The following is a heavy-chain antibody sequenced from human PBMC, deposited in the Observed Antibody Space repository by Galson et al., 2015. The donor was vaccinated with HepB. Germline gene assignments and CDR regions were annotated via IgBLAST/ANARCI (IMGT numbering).Heavy chain of an antibody. Sequence: CAISGDSVSSNTAAWNWVRQSPSRGLEWLGRTYYRSKWYNEYAVSVTSRITINPDTSKNQFSLQLNSVTPEDTAVYYCARHDDFSGLHDALDIWGQGTMVTVSS. J-gene: IGHJ3*02. CDR2: TYYRSKWYN. CDR1: GDSVSSNTAA. V-gene: IGHV6-1*01. D-gene: IGHD3-3*01. CDR3: ARHDDFSGLHDALDI.